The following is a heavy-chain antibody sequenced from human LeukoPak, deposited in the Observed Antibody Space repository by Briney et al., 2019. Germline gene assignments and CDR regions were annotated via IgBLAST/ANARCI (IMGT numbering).Heavy chain of an antibody. Sequence: SETLSLTCTVSGGSISSYYWSWIRQPAGKGLEWIGRIYTSGSTNYNPSLKSRVTISVDTSKNQFSLKLSSVTAADTAVYYCARAVRYCSGGSCYYYYMDVWGKGTTVTVSS. D-gene: IGHD2-15*01. CDR3: ARAVRYCSGGSCYYYYMDV. V-gene: IGHV4-4*07. CDR1: GGSISSYY. CDR2: IYTSGST. J-gene: IGHJ6*03.